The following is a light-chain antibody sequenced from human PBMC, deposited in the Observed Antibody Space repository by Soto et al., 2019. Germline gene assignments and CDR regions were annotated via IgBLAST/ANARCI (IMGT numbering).Light chain of an antibody. J-gene: IGKJ1*01. CDR3: QQYGSSPDWT. CDR1: QSVSSSY. V-gene: IGKV3-20*01. CDR2: DAS. Sequence: EIVLTQSPGTLSLSPGERATLSCRASQSVSSSYLAWYQQKPGQAPRLLIYDASSRATGIPDRFSGSGSGTDFTLTISRLEPEDFAVYYCQQYGSSPDWTFGQGTKVDIK.